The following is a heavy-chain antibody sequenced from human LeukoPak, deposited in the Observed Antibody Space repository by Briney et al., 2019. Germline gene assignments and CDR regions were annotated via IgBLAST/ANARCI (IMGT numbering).Heavy chain of an antibody. CDR3: ARGDYYGSPKVVAA. CDR2: INPNSGDT. CDR1: GYTFTDYY. D-gene: IGHD3-10*01. Sequence: AASVKVSCKASGYTFTDYYINWVRQAPGQGLEWIGWINPNSGDTNYAQKFQDRVTMTRDTSISTAYIELNLLRSDDTAVFYCARGDYYGSPKVVAAWGQGTLVTVSS. V-gene: IGHV1-2*02. J-gene: IGHJ5*02.